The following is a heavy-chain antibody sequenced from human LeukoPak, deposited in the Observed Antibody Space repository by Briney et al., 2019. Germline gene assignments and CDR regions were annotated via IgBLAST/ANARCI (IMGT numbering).Heavy chain of an antibody. CDR1: GFTFSSYS. D-gene: IGHD1-1*01. V-gene: IGHV3-48*04. J-gene: IGHJ3*02. CDR2: ISSSGSTI. Sequence: GGSLRLSCAASGFTFSSYSMNWVRQAPGKGLEWVSYISSSGSTIYYADSVKGRFTISRDNAKNSLYLQMNSLRAEDTAVYYCASNDIKGHAFDIWGQGTMVTVSS. CDR3: ASNDIKGHAFDI.